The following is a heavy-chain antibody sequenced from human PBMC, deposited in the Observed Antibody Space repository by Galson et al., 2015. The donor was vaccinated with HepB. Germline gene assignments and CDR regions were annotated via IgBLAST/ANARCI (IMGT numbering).Heavy chain of an antibody. Sequence: CAISGDSVSSNSAAWNWIRQPPSRGLEWLGRTYYRSKWYNDYAVSAESRITINPDTSKNQFSLQLNSVTPEDTAVYYCARDLVEMATNSPLYSYYCALDLCVHGTTATVSS. V-gene: IGHV6-1*01. CDR3: ARDLVEMATNSPLYSYYCALDL. CDR2: TYYRSKWYN. D-gene: IGHD5-24*01. J-gene: IGHJ6*02. CDR1: GDSVSSNSAA.